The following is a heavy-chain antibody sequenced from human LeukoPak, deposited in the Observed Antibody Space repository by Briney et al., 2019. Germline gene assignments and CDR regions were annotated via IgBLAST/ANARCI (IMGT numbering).Heavy chain of an antibody. Sequence: SETLSLTCTVFGGSISSYYWSWIRQPPGKGLEWIGYIYYSGSTNYDPSLKSRVTISVDTSKNQFSLKLSSVTAADTAVYYCARGGLEWEPPGYYWGQGTLVTVSS. V-gene: IGHV4-59*01. D-gene: IGHD1-26*01. CDR3: ARGGLEWEPPGYY. CDR2: IYYSGST. CDR1: GGSISSYY. J-gene: IGHJ4*02.